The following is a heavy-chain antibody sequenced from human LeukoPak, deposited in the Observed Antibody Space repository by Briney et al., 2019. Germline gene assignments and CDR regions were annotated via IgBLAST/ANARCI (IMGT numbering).Heavy chain of an antibody. CDR3: AKTVGGVHNLYYFDY. Sequence: GGSLRLSCAASGFTFSSYAMSWVRQAPGKGLEWVSAISGSGGSTYYADSVKGRFTISRDNSKNTLYLQMNSLRAEDTAVYYCAKTVGGVHNLYYFDYWGQGTLVTVSS. CDR2: ISGSGGST. V-gene: IGHV3-23*01. D-gene: IGHD2-8*02. J-gene: IGHJ4*02. CDR1: GFTFSSYA.